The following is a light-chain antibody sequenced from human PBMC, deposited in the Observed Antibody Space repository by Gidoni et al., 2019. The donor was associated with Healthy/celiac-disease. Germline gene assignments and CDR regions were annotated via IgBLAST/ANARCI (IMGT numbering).Light chain of an antibody. J-gene: IGKJ2*01. V-gene: IGKV3-20*01. CDR3: QQYGSSPPYT. CDR2: GAS. Sequence: EIVLTQSPGTLYLSPGERATLSCRASQIVSSSYLAWYQQKPGQAPRLLLYGASSRATGIRDRLRGSGSGTDFTLTISRLEPEDFAVYYCQQYGSSPPYTFGQGTKLEIK. CDR1: QIVSSSY.